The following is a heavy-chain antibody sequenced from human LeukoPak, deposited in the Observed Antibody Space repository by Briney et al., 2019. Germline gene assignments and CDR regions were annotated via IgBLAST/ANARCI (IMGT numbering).Heavy chain of an antibody. CDR1: GYTFTGYY. Sequence: GASVRVSCKASGYTFTGYYMHWVRQAPGQGLEWMGWINPNSRGTNYAQKFQGRVTMTRDTSISTAYMELSRLRSDDTAVYYCARDRPEYYYDSSGYMVHYFDYWGQGTLVTVSS. D-gene: IGHD3-22*01. J-gene: IGHJ4*02. CDR2: INPNSRGT. V-gene: IGHV1-2*02. CDR3: ARDRPEYYYDSSGYMVHYFDY.